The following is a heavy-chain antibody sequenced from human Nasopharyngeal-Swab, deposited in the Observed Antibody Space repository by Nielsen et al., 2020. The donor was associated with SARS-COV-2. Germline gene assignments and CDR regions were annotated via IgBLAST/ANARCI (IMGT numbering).Heavy chain of an antibody. J-gene: IGHJ4*02. Sequence: SETLSLTCAVSGGSFSGYYWSWIRQSPGKGLEWIGEINHSGSINYNLSLKSRVTISVETSKNQFSLKLSSVTAADTAVYYCARGRGITVTTPSPAFDYWGQGTLVTVSS. CDR2: INHSGSI. V-gene: IGHV4-34*01. CDR1: GGSFSGYY. CDR3: ARGRGITVTTPSPAFDY. D-gene: IGHD1-20*01.